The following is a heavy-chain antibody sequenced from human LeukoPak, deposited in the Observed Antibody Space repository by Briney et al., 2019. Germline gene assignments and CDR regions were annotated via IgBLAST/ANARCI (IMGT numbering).Heavy chain of an antibody. CDR3: VRAAPQNCYPSSCSLFDK. CDR2: IMIGGDGK. D-gene: IGHD2-2*01. CDR1: GFTFNNYA. Sequence: GGSLRPSCAGSGFTFNNYAMSWVRRAPRKGLEWVSTIMIGGDGKHYADSVKGRFTISRDRSESTLFLQMDDLRADDTAVYYCVRAAPQNCYPSSCSLFDKWGQGTLVTVSS. V-gene: IGHV3-23*01. J-gene: IGHJ4*02.